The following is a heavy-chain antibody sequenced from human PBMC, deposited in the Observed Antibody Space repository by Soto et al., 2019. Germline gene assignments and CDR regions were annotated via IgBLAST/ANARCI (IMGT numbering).Heavy chain of an antibody. V-gene: IGHV1-69*13. CDR2: IIPIFGIP. J-gene: IGHJ3*01. Sequence: SVKFSCQASGGTLKTHAITWVRWSPGEGLEWLGGIIPIFGIPNYSQKFPGRVTITADDSTNTSHTELNSLTSDDTAVYYCARGGTSGWLKGAYDVWGQGTMVTISS. D-gene: IGHD6-19*01. CDR3: ARGGTSGWLKGAYDV. CDR1: GGTLKTHA.